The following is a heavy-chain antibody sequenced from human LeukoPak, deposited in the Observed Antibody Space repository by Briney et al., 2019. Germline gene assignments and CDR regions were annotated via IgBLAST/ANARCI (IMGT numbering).Heavy chain of an antibody. CDR2: ISYDGSNK. V-gene: IGHV3-30*18. CDR3: AKGTYDFWSGYYTRCYFDY. J-gene: IGHJ4*02. D-gene: IGHD3-3*01. Sequence: PGGSLRLSCAASGFTFSSYGMHWVRQAPVKGLEWVAVISYDGSNKYYADSVKGRFTISRDNSKNTLYLQMNSLRAEDTAVYYCAKGTYDFWSGYYTRCYFDYWGQGTLVTVSS. CDR1: GFTFSSYG.